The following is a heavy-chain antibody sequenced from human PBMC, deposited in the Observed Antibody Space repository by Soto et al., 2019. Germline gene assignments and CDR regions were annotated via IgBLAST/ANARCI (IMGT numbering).Heavy chain of an antibody. Sequence: GGSLRLSCAASGFTFSSYAMSWVRQAPGKGLKWISAISGSGGSTYYADSVKGRFTISRDNSKNTLYLQMNSLRAEDTAVYYCAKDRRITMVRGRQDPQNYYYYGMDVWGQGTTVTVSS. CDR2: ISGSGGST. CDR3: AKDRRITMVRGRQDPQNYYYYGMDV. J-gene: IGHJ6*02. D-gene: IGHD3-10*01. V-gene: IGHV3-23*01. CDR1: GFTFSSYA.